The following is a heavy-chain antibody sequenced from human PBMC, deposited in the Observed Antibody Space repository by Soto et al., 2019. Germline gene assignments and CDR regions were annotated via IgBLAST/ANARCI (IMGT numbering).Heavy chain of an antibody. CDR1: GGTFGSYA. D-gene: IGHD2-2*01. J-gene: IGHJ6*02. Sequence: QVQLVQSGAEVKKPGSSVKVYCKASGGTFGSYAITWVRRAPGQGLEWLGGIIPILNSPAYAQKFQARVVITADEITNTAYMELNSLRFDDTAVYYCAREAPYCTSATCPKFYDMDVWGQGTTVTVAS. V-gene: IGHV1-69*01. CDR2: IIPILNSP. CDR3: AREAPYCTSATCPKFYDMDV.